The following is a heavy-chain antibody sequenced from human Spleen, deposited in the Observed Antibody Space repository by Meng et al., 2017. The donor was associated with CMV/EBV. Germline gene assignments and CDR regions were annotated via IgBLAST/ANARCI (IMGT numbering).Heavy chain of an antibody. J-gene: IGHJ5*02. V-gene: IGHV1-2*02. CDR3: ARVVAAGTNRWFDP. Sequence: ASVKVSCKASGYTFTDYFVHWVRQAPGQGLEWMGWVNPNSGGTKYAQKFQGRVTMTRDTSISTAYMELSSLRSDDTATYYCARVVAAGTNRWFDPWGQGTRVTVSS. CDR2: VNPNSGGT. D-gene: IGHD6-13*01. CDR1: GYTFTDYF.